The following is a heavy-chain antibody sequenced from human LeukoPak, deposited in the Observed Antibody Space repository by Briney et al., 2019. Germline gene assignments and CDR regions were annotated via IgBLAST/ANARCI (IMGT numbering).Heavy chain of an antibody. CDR3: ARGHSIYGYFDY. J-gene: IGHJ4*02. D-gene: IGHD4-17*01. Sequence: PSETLSLTCTVSGGSISSYYWSWIRQPPGEGLEWIGYIYYSGSTNHNPSLKSRVTISVDTSKNQFSLKLSSVTAADTAVYYCARGHSIYGYFDYWGQGTLVTVSS. V-gene: IGHV4-59*12. CDR1: GGSISSYY. CDR2: IYYSGST.